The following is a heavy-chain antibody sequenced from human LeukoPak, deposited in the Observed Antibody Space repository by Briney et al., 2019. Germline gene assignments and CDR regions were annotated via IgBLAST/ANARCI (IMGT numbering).Heavy chain of an antibody. V-gene: IGHV3-30-3*02. J-gene: IGHJ4*02. Sequence: GGSLRLSCAASGFTFSSYSLHWVRQAPGKGLEWVAVISFDGSIQKYADSVRGRFTISRDNSKNTLYLQMNSLRGEDTAVYYCAKQLGYCSDGSCYFPYWGQGTLVTVSS. D-gene: IGHD2-15*01. CDR3: AKQLGYCSDGSCYFPY. CDR2: ISFDGSIQ. CDR1: GFTFSSYS.